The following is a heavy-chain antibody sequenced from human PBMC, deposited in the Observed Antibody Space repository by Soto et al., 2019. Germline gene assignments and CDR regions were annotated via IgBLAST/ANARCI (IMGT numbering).Heavy chain of an antibody. Sequence: SETLSLTCTVSGGSISYSYWSWIRQSPGEGLEWIGYIHNNGESNYNPSLKSRVTMSLHTSKNQVSLNLTSVTAADTAVYYCARQPPATAAFDIWGQVTMVTVSS. CDR1: GGSISYSY. J-gene: IGHJ3*02. CDR3: ARQPPATAAFDI. D-gene: IGHD5-12*01. CDR2: IHNNGES. V-gene: IGHV4-59*08.